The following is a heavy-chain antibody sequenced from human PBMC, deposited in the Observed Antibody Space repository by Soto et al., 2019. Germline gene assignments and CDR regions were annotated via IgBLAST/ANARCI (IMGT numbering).Heavy chain of an antibody. CDR3: ANLAVAGPPFDC. Sequence: GGSLRLSCAASGFTFSNYGMNWVRQAPGKGLEWVSGISGSADRTYYADSVKGRFTISRDNSKNTLTLQMSSLRPEDTAIYYCANLAVAGPPFDCWGQGTLVTVSS. CDR1: GFTFSNYG. V-gene: IGHV3-23*01. D-gene: IGHD6-19*01. CDR2: ISGSADRT. J-gene: IGHJ4*02.